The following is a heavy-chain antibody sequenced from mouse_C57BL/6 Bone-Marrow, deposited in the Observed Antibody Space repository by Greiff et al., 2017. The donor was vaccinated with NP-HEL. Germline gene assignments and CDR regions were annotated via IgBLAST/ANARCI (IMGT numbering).Heavy chain of an antibody. Sequence: VQLKESGGGLVKPGGSLKLSCAASGFTFSSYAMSWVRQTPEKRLEWVATISDGGSYTYYPDNVNGPFTISRENAKNNLYMQMSHLKSEDTAMYYCARDGYYVDWYFDVWGTGTTVTVSS. CDR3: ARDGYYVDWYFDV. CDR2: ISDGGSYT. D-gene: IGHD2-3*01. CDR1: GFTFSSYA. J-gene: IGHJ1*03. V-gene: IGHV5-4*01.